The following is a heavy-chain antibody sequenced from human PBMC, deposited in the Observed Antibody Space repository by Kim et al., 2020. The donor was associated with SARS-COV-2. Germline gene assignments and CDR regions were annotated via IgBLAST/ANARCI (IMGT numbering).Heavy chain of an antibody. V-gene: IGHV3-21*01. CDR1: GFTFSSYS. J-gene: IGHJ6*02. CDR2: ISSSSSYI. D-gene: IGHD6-13*01. CDR3: ARENRRYSSREYYYYGMDV. Sequence: GGSLRLSCAASGFTFSSYSMNWVRQAPGKGLEWVSSISSSSSYIYYADSVKGRFTISRDNAKNSLYLQMNSLRAEDTAVYYCARENRRYSSREYYYYGMDVWGQGTTVTVSS.